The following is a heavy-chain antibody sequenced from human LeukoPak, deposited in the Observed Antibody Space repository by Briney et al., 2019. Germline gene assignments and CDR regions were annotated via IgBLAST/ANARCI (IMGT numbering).Heavy chain of an antibody. CDR2: INSDGSST. CDR3: ARVGLYSSGWSA. D-gene: IGHD6-19*01. V-gene: IGHV3-74*01. CDR1: EFTFSAFA. Sequence: GGSLRLSCAASEFTFSAFAMSWVRQAPGRGLVWVSRINSDGSSTNYTDSVKGRFTISRDNAKNTLYLQMNSLRAEDTAVYYCARVGLYSSGWSAWGQGTLVTVSS. J-gene: IGHJ4*02.